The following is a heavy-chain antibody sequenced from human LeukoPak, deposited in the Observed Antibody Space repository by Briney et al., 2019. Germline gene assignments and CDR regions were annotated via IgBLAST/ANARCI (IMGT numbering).Heavy chain of an antibody. D-gene: IGHD3-10*01. V-gene: IGHV4-59*08. CDR1: GGSIRSYY. J-gene: IGHJ4*02. Sequence: SEPLSLTCTVSGGSIRSYYWSWIRQPPGKGLEWIGYIYYSGSTNYNPSLKSRVTISVDTSKNQFSLKLSSVTAADTAVYYCARQGAGVPFDYWGRGTLVTVSS. CDR2: IYYSGST. CDR3: ARQGAGVPFDY.